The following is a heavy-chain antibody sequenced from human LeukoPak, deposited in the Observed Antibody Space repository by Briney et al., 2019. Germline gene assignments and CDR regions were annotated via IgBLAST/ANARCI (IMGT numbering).Heavy chain of an antibody. CDR3: ARGLGGIAVAGIDY. J-gene: IGHJ4*02. D-gene: IGHD6-19*01. CDR2: INHSGST. V-gene: IGHV4-34*01. CDR1: GGSFSVYY. Sequence: SETLSLTCAVYGGSFSVYYWSWIRQPPGKGLEWIGEINHSGSTNYNPSLKSRVTISVDTSKNQFSLKLSSVTAADTAVYYCARGLGGIAVAGIDYWGQGTLVTVSS.